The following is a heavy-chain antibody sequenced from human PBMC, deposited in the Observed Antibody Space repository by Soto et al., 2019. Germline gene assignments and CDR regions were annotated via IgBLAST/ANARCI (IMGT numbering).Heavy chain of an antibody. CDR3: AKDGDSRTRNYYYYYGMDV. Sequence: GGSLRLSCAASGFTFDDYAMHWVRQAPGKGLGWVSLISWDGGSTYYADSVKGRFTISRDNSKNSLYLQMNSLRAEDTALYYCAKDGDSRTRNYYYYYGMDVWGQGTTVTVSS. CDR1: GFTFDDYA. V-gene: IGHV3-43D*04. CDR2: ISWDGGST. J-gene: IGHJ6*02. D-gene: IGHD6-13*01.